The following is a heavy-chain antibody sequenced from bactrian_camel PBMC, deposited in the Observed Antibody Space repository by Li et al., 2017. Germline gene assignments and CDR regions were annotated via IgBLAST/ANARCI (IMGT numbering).Heavy chain of an antibody. D-gene: IGHD3*01. CDR3: AANPSRYGAGCSIGGQYNY. J-gene: IGHJ4*01. CDR1: GYTYSSYC. CDR2: IDRSGIT. Sequence: HVQLVESGGGSVQAGGSLRLSCAASGYTYSSYCMGWFRQAPGKERGWFGEIDRSGITRYADSVKGRFTISKDNAKNTLYLQMNSVKPEDTAMYYCAANPSRYGAGCSIGGQYNYWGQGTQVTVS. V-gene: IGHV3S55*01.